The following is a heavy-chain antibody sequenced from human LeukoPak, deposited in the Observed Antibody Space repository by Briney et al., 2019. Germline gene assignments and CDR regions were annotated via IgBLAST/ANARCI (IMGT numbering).Heavy chain of an antibody. Sequence: PGRSLRLSCAASGFTFSSYGMHWVRQAPGKGLEWVAVISYDGSNKYYADSVKGRFTISRDNGENSLYLQMNSLRVEDTGVYYCVGGIGWLPDYWGQGTLVTVSS. CDR2: ISYDGSNK. CDR1: GFTFSSYG. D-gene: IGHD6-19*01. J-gene: IGHJ4*02. V-gene: IGHV3-30*03. CDR3: VGGIGWLPDY.